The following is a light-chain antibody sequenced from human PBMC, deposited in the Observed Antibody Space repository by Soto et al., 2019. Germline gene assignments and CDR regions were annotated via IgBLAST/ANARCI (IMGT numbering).Light chain of an antibody. V-gene: IGLV1-44*01. CDR2: SNN. J-gene: IGLJ2*01. CDR1: SPNIKTNG. Sequence: QSVLTQPPSASATPGQRVTISCSGGSPNIKTNGVSWYQQVPGAAPKLLIYSNNQRPSGAPDRFSGSKSGTSASLAISGLQSEDEATYHCATWDDSLSGLILGGGTKVTVL. CDR3: ATWDDSLSGLI.